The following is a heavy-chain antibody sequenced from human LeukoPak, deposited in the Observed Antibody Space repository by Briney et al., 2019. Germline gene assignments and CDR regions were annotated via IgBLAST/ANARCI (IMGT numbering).Heavy chain of an antibody. Sequence: GGSLRLSCAASGFTFGNFWMSWVRQAPGRGLQWVASMKGDGSHIYYVDSVKGRFTISRDNAKNSLYLQMNSLRAEDTAVYYCARVVTITLDYWGQGTLVTVSS. CDR1: GFTFGNFW. J-gene: IGHJ4*02. D-gene: IGHD3-10*01. CDR2: MKGDGSHI. V-gene: IGHV3-7*01. CDR3: ARVVTITLDY.